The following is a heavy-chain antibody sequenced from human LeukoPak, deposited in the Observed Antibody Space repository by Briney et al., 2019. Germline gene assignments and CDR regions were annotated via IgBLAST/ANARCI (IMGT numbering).Heavy chain of an antibody. CDR3: ARGRHYYDSSGFVFDY. J-gene: IGHJ4*02. CDR2: IYSSGGT. D-gene: IGHD3-22*01. CDR1: GGSFSAYY. Sequence: PSETLSLTCAVYGGSFSAYYWSWIRQPAGKGLEWIGRIYSSGGTNYNPSLKSRLTMSVDTSKNQFSLKLSSVTAADTAVYYCARGRHYYDSSGFVFDYWGQGTLVTVSS. V-gene: IGHV4-59*10.